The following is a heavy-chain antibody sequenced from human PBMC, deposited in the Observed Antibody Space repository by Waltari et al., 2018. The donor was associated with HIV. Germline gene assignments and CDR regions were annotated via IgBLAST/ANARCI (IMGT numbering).Heavy chain of an antibody. CDR2: ISYDGSNK. CDR3: ARDRNTWNFGDWFDP. V-gene: IGHV3-30*04. J-gene: IGHJ5*02. Sequence: QVQLVESGVGVVQPGRSLRLSCAASGFTFSSYAMHWVRQAPGKGLEWLAVISYDGSNKYYADSVKGRFTISRDNSKNTLYLQMNSLRADDTAVYYCARDRNTWNFGDWFDPWGQGTLVTVSS. D-gene: IGHD1-7*01. CDR1: GFTFSSYA.